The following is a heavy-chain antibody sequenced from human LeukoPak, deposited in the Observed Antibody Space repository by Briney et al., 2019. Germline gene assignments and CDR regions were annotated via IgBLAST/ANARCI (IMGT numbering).Heavy chain of an antibody. CDR3: AKDDGGYDLRSRYYYGMDV. CDR1: GFTFSSYA. Sequence: GGSLRLSCAASGFTFSSYAMSWVRQAPGKGLEWVSNISGSGGRTHYADSVKGRFTISRDNSKNTLYLQMNSLRAEDTAVYYCAKDDGGYDLRSRYYYGMDVWGQGTTVTVSS. J-gene: IGHJ6*02. CDR2: ISGSGGRT. V-gene: IGHV3-23*01. D-gene: IGHD5-12*01.